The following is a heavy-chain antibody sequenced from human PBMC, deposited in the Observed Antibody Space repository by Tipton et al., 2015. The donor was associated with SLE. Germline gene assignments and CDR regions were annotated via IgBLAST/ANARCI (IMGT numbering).Heavy chain of an antibody. J-gene: IGHJ4*02. D-gene: IGHD1-1*01. CDR2: IKEDGSEK. V-gene: IGHV3-7*01. CDR3: ARENDDNDY. CDR1: GFTFSRYW. Sequence: SLRLSCAASGFTFSRYWMSWVRQAPGKGLEWVANIKEDGSEKYYVDSVKGRFTISRDNAKNSLYLQMDSLRDEDTAVYYCARENDDNDYWGQGTLVTVSS.